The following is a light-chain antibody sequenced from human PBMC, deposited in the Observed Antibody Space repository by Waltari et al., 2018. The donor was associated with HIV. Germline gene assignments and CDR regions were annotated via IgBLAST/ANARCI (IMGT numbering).Light chain of an antibody. J-gene: IGKJ3*01. V-gene: IGKV3-11*01. CDR1: QSVSSY. CDR3: QQRSTWPRT. CDR2: DVS. Sequence: EIVLTQSPATLSLSPGERATLSCMASQSVSSYLAWYQQKPGQAPRLLIYDVSNRATGIPARFSGSGSGTDFTLTISSLEPEDFAVYYCQQRSTWPRTFGPGTKVDIK.